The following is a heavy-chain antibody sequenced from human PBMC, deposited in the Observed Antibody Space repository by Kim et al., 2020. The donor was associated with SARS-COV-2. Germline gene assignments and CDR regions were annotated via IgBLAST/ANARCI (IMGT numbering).Heavy chain of an antibody. CDR1: GYTFTSYA. CDR2: INAGNGNT. Sequence: ASVKVSCKASGYTFTSYAMHWVRQAPGQRLEWMGWINAGNGNTKYSQKFQGRVTITRDTSASTAYMELSSLRSEDTAVYYCARDPHQSSGWYRYNWFDPWGQGTLVTVSS. D-gene: IGHD6-19*01. J-gene: IGHJ5*02. CDR3: ARDPHQSSGWYRYNWFDP. V-gene: IGHV1-3*01.